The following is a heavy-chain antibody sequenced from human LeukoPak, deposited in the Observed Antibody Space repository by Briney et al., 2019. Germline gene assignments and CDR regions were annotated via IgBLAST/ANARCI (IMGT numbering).Heavy chain of an antibody. J-gene: IGHJ6*03. V-gene: IGHV1-3*03. D-gene: IGHD5-12*01. CDR3: ARGGLGYYYYYMDV. CDR2: INAGNGNT. CDR1: GYTFTSYG. Sequence: ASVEVSCKASGYTFTSYGISWVRQAPGQGLEWMGWINAGNGNTKYSQEFQGRVTITRDTSASTAYMELSSLRSEDMAVYYCARGGLGYYYYYMDVWGKGTTVTVSS.